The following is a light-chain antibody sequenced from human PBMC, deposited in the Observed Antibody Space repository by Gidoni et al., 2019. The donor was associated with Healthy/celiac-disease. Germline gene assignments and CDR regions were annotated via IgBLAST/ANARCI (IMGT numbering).Light chain of an antibody. CDR3: NSRDSSGTHVV. J-gene: IGLJ2*01. CDR1: SLRSYY. CDR2: GKN. V-gene: IGLV3-19*01. Sequence: SSELPQDPAVSVALGQTVRITCQGDSLRSYYASWYQQKPGQAPVLVIYGKNNRPSGIPDRFSGSSSGNTASLTITGAQAEDEADDYCNSRDSSGTHVVFGGGTKLTVL.